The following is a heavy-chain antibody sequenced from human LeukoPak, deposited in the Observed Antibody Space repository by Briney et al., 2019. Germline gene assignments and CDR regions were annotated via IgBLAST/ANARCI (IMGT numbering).Heavy chain of an antibody. Sequence: GGSLRLSCAASGFTFSTFGMHWVRQAPGKGLDWVALISYDGSIKYYADSVKGRFTISRDNSKNTLYLQMNSLRAEDTAVYYCAGGGYSLNYWGQGTLVTVSS. J-gene: IGHJ4*02. CDR3: AGGGYSLNY. CDR1: GFTFSTFG. CDR2: ISYDGSIK. D-gene: IGHD5-18*01. V-gene: IGHV3-30*03.